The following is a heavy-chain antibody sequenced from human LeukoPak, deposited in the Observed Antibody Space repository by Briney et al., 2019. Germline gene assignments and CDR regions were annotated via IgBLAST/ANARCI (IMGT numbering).Heavy chain of an antibody. J-gene: IGHJ4*02. D-gene: IGHD6-13*01. CDR1: GYSFTSYW. Sequence: GESLKISCKGSGYSFTSYWIGWVRQMPGKGLEWMGIIYPGDSDTRYSPSFQGQVTISADKSISTAYLQWSSLKASDTAMFYCATPPSYSSSWLVLRYWGRGTLVTVSS. CDR3: ATPPSYSSSWLVLRY. CDR2: IYPGDSDT. V-gene: IGHV5-51*01.